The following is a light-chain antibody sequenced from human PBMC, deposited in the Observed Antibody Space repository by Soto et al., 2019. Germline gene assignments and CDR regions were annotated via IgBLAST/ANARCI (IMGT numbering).Light chain of an antibody. V-gene: IGLV1-40*01. CDR3: QSYDSSLSGYV. CDR2: GNS. Sequence: QSVLTQPPSVSGAPGQRVTISCTGSSFNIGAGYDVHWYQQLPGTAPKLLIYGNSKRPSGVPDRFSGSKSGTSASLAITGLQAEDEADYDGQSYDSSLSGYVFGTGTKLTVL. J-gene: IGLJ1*01. CDR1: SFNIGAGYD.